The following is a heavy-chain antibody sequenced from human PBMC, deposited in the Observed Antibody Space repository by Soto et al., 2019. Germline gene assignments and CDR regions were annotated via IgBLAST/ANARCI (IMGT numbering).Heavy chain of an antibody. D-gene: IGHD2-21*02. CDR2: ISGSGGSI. CDR3: AKGGGDSLRYGMDV. J-gene: IGHJ6*02. CDR1: GFIFSSSA. Sequence: EVQLLDSGGGLVQPGGALRLSCSASGFIFSSSAMNWVRQAPGKGLEWVSAISGSGGSIYYADSVKGRFTISRDNSKTTLYLQMDSLRPEDTAVYYCAKGGGDSLRYGMDVWGQGTTVTVSS. V-gene: IGHV3-23*01.